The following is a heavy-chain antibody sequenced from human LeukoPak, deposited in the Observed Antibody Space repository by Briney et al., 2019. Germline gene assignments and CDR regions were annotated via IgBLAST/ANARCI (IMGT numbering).Heavy chain of an antibody. D-gene: IGHD3-22*01. J-gene: IGHJ4*02. Sequence: ASVKVSCKASGYTFTGYYMHWVRQAPGQGLEWMGWINPNSGGTNYAQKFQGRVTMTRDTSISTAYMELSSLRSEDTAVYYCARDGVPTYYYDSRGYYSDYWGQGTLVTVSS. CDR1: GYTFTGYY. CDR2: INPNSGGT. V-gene: IGHV1-2*02. CDR3: ARDGVPTYYYDSRGYYSDY.